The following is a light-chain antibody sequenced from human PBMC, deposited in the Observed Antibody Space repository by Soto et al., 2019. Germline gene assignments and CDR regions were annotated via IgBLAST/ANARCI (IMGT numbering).Light chain of an antibody. Sequence: EIVLTQSPDTLSLSPGERATLSCRASQGVSSSYLAWYQQKPGQAPRLLIYDTSTRATGVPARFSGSRSGPEFTLTINSLQSEDFAIYYCQPYNNWPLTFGGGTKVDIK. CDR3: QPYNNWPLT. CDR2: DTS. CDR1: QGVSSSY. J-gene: IGKJ4*01. V-gene: IGKV3-15*01.